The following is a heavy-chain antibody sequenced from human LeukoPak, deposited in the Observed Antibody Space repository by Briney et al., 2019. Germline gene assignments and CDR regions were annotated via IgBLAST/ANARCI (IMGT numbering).Heavy chain of an antibody. CDR3: ARALYYDFWSGYSH. J-gene: IGHJ4*02. V-gene: IGHV1-18*01. D-gene: IGHD3-3*01. CDR1: GYTFTSYG. CDR2: ISAYNGNT. Sequence: ASVKVSCKASGYTFTSYGISWVRQAPGQGLEWMEWISAYNGNTNYAQKLQGRVTMTTDTSTSTAYMELRSLRSDDTDVYYCARALYYDFWSGYSHWGQGTLVTVSS.